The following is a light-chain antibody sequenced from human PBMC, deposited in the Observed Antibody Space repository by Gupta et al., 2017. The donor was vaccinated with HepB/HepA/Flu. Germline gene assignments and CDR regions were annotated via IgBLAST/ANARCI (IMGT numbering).Light chain of an antibody. Sequence: EIVLTQSPATLSLSLGERATLSCRASQSVSISLAWYQQKPGQAPRLLLYDASNRATGIPARFSGSGSGTDFTLTISSLEPEDFAVYYCQQSGDWPFSFGGGTKVEIK. CDR2: DAS. V-gene: IGKV3-11*01. J-gene: IGKJ4*01. CDR1: QSVSIS. CDR3: QQSGDWPFS.